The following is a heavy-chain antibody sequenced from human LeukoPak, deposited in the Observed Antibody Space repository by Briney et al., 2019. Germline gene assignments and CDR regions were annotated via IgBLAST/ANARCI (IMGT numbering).Heavy chain of an antibody. CDR1: GGTFSSYA. Sequence: ASVKVSCKASGGTFSSYAISWVRQAPGQGLEWMGGIIPIFGTANYAQKFQGRVTITTDESTSTAYMELSSLRSEDTAVYYCARDLSSIAKWDWFDPWGQGTLVTVSS. V-gene: IGHV1-69*05. CDR2: IIPIFGTA. J-gene: IGHJ5*02. CDR3: ARDLSSIAKWDWFDP. D-gene: IGHD6-6*01.